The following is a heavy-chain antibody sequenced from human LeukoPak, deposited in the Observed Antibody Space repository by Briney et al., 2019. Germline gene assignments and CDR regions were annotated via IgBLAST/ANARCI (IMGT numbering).Heavy chain of an antibody. J-gene: IGHJ1*01. CDR3: ARGNDYGGPTH. CDR2: IYYSGST. D-gene: IGHD4-23*01. CDR1: GGSISSGGYY. Sequence: PSETLSLTCTVSGGSISSGGYYWSWIRQHPGKGLEWIGYIYYSGSTYYNPSLKSRVTIPVDTSKNQFSLKLSSVTAADTAVYYCARGNDYGGPTHWGQGTLVTVSS. V-gene: IGHV4-31*03.